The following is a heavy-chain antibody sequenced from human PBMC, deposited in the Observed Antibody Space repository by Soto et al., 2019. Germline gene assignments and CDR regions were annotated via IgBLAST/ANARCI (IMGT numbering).Heavy chain of an antibody. D-gene: IGHD4-17*01. J-gene: IGHJ5*02. Sequence: LSLTCRVSGSSITNSFSWSWIRQPPGKGLEWIGYIYHSGSTYYNPSLKSRVTISVDRSKNQFSLKLSSVTAADTAVYYCARYYTVTYNWFDPWGQGTLVTVS. CDR3: ARYYTVTYNWFDP. CDR2: IYHSGST. V-gene: IGHV4-30-2*01. CDR1: GSSITNSFS.